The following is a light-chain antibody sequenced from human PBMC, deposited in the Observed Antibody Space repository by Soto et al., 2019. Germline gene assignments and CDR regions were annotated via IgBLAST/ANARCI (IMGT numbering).Light chain of an antibody. J-gene: IGKJ3*01. Sequence: EVVMTQSPATLSVSPGERATLSCRAGQSVSSDLAWYQQKPGQAPRLLIYGASTRATGIPARFSGRGSGTEFTLTISSLQSEDFAVYYCQQYSDWHPSFTFGPGTKVDLK. CDR2: GAS. V-gene: IGKV3-15*01. CDR3: QQYSDWHPSFT. CDR1: QSVSSD.